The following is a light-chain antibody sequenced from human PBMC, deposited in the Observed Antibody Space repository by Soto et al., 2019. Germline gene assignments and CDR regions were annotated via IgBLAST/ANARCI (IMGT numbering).Light chain of an antibody. Sequence: QSVLTQPASVSGSPGLSITISCTGTSSDVGAYNYVSWFQQYPGKAPKLMIYDVSNRPSGVSNRFSGSKSGNTASLTISGLQAEDEADYYCCSYTSSSTYVFGTGTKVTVL. CDR2: DVS. J-gene: IGLJ1*01. CDR3: CSYTSSSTYV. V-gene: IGLV2-14*01. CDR1: SSDVGAYNY.